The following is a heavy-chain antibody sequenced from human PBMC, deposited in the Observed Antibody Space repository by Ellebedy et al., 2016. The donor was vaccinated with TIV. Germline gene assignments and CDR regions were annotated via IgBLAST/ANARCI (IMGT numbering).Heavy chain of an antibody. J-gene: IGHJ4*02. D-gene: IGHD2/OR15-2a*01. CDR2: ITTSCGST. Sequence: GESLKIPCAASGFTFRSYAINLVRQAPGRGLGLISAITTSCGSTYYAASLEDRFTISRDNSKNPLYLQMNSLRAEDTPVYYCAIGVLSGYWGQGNLVTVSS. CDR3: AIGVLSGY. CDR1: GFTFRSYA. V-gene: IGHV3-23*01.